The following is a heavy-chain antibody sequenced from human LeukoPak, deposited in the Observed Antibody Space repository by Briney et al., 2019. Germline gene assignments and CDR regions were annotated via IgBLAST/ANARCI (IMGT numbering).Heavy chain of an antibody. D-gene: IGHD3-22*01. CDR1: GGSFSGYY. Sequence: SETLSLTCAVYGGSFSGYYWSWIRQPPGKGREWIGEINHSGSTNYNPSLKSRVTISVDTSKNQFSLKLSYVTAADTAVYYCARGPHTGVNYYDSSGYYYWGQGTLVTVSS. CDR2: INHSGST. CDR3: ARGPHTGVNYYDSSGYYY. V-gene: IGHV4-34*01. J-gene: IGHJ4*02.